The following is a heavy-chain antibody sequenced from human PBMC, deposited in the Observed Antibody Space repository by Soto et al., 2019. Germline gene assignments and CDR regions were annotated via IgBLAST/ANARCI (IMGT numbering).Heavy chain of an antibody. CDR1: GYSFTSYW. J-gene: IGHJ4*02. D-gene: IGHD2-15*01. Sequence: PGESLKISCKCSGYSFTSYWIGWVRQMPGRGLEWMGIIFPDDFDTRYSPSFQGLVTISADKSITTAYLQWSGLKASDTAMYYCARLLTPWYYFDFWGQGTLVTVSS. V-gene: IGHV5-51*01. CDR2: IFPDDFDT. CDR3: ARLLTPWYYFDF.